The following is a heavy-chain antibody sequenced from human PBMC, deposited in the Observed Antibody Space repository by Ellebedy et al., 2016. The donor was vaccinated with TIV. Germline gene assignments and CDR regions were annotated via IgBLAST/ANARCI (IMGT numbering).Heavy chain of an antibody. V-gene: IGHV6-1*01. Sequence: MPSETLSLTCAISGDSVSSNSAAWNWIRQSPSKGLEWLGRTYYRSKWYNDYAISVKSRITINPDTSTNQFSRQLNSVTPKETAVYYGARDRWGYTWYFDLWGRGTLVTVSS. CDR1: GDSVSSNSAA. CDR2: TYYRSKWYN. D-gene: IGHD5-12*01. J-gene: IGHJ2*01. CDR3: ARDRWGYTWYFDL.